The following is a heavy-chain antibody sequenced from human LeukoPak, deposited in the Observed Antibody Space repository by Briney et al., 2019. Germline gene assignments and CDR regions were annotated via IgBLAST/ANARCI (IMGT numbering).Heavy chain of an antibody. CDR3: ARHVRYCSSTSCWYFDY. J-gene: IGHJ4*02. V-gene: IGHV4-38-2*01. Sequence: PSETVSLTCAVSGYSISSGYYWGWIRQPPGKGLEWIGSIYHSGSTYYNPSLKSRVTISVDTSKNQFSLKLSSVTAADTAVYYCARHVRYCSSTSCWYFDYWGQGTLVTVSS. D-gene: IGHD2-2*01. CDR2: IYHSGST. CDR1: GYSISSGYY.